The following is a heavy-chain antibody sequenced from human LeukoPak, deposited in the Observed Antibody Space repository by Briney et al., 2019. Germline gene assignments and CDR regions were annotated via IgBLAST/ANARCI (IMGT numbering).Heavy chain of an antibody. D-gene: IGHD6-13*01. CDR2: IFSSGST. CDR3: ARQHSSTWYVVGYFDY. J-gene: IGHJ4*02. Sequence: PAETLSLTCTVSGDSIDSVGYYWAWIRQPPGKGLEWIVSIFSSGSTYYNPSLRSRVTISVDTSKNQFSLKLNSVTAADTAVYYCARQHSSTWYVVGYFDYWGQGTLVTVS. V-gene: IGHV4-39*01. CDR1: GDSIDSVGYY.